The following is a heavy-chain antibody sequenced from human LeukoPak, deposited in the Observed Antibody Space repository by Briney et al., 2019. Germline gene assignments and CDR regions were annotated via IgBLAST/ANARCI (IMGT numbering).Heavy chain of an antibody. D-gene: IGHD1-26*01. CDR3: ARGSGSGNYYDFDY. V-gene: IGHV3-74*01. CDR2: INNDGSST. Sequence: GGSLRLSCAASGFTFSSYWMHWVRQAPGKGLVWVSRINNDGSSTTYADYVEGRFTISRDNAKNTLFMQMNTLRAEDTAVYYCARGSGSGNYYDFDYWGQGTLVTVSS. J-gene: IGHJ4*02. CDR1: GFTFSSYW.